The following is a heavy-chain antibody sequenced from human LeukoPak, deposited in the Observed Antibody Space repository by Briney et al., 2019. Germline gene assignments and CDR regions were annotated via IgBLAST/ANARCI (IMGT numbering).Heavy chain of an antibody. D-gene: IGHD6-13*01. J-gene: IGHJ4*02. CDR2: INSDGSST. V-gene: IGHV3-74*01. CDR1: GFTFSSYW. CDR3: ARERIAAAGTGFDY. Sequence: GGSLRLSCAASGFTFSSYWMHWVRQAPGKGLVWVSRINSDGSSTSYADSVKGRFTTSRDNAKNTLYLQMNSLRAEDTAVYYCARERIAAAGTGFDYWGQGTLVTVSS.